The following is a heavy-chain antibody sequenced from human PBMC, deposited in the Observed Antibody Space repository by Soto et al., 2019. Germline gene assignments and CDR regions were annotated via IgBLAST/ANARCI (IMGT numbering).Heavy chain of an antibody. V-gene: IGHV1-3*01. J-gene: IGHJ3*02. CDR2: INAGNGNT. CDR3: ARAPIWFGEPAFDI. CDR1: GYTFTSYA. Sequence: AASVKVSCKASGYTFTSYAMHWVRQAPGQRLEWMGWINAGNGNTKYSQKFQGRVTITRDTSASTAYMELSSLRSEDTAVYYCARAPIWFGEPAFDIWGQGTMVTVS. D-gene: IGHD3-10*01.